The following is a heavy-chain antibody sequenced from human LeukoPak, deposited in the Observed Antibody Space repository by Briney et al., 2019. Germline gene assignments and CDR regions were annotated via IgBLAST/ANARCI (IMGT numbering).Heavy chain of an antibody. J-gene: IGHJ4*02. Sequence: GGSLRLSCAASGFTFSSYGLHWVRQAPGKGLEWVAVIWYDGSYKYHADSVKGRFTISRDYSKNTLYLQMNSLRAEDTAVYYCAKDPRGYYYGSGFDYWGQGTLVTVSS. CDR2: IWYDGSYK. V-gene: IGHV3-30*02. CDR3: AKDPRGYYYGSGFDY. CDR1: GFTFSSYG. D-gene: IGHD3-10*01.